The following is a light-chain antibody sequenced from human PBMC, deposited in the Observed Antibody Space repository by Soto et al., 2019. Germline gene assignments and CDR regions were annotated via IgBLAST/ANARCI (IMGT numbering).Light chain of an antibody. J-gene: IGKJ5*01. Sequence: EIVLTQSPGTLSLSPGERATLSCRASQSVSSSYLAWYQQKPGQAPRLLIYGASSRATGIPDRFSGSGSGTDFTLPISRLEPEDFAVYYCQQYGSSLSLTFGQGTRLEIK. V-gene: IGKV3-20*01. CDR1: QSVSSSY. CDR3: QQYGSSLSLT. CDR2: GAS.